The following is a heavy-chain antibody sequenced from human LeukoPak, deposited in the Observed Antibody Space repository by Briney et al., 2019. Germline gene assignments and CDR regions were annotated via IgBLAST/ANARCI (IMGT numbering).Heavy chain of an antibody. D-gene: IGHD3-9*01. Sequence: GGSLRLSCAASGFTFSSSGMHWVRQAPGRGLEWVSFIRYDASNKYYADSVKGRFTISRDNSKNTLYLQMNSLRAEDTAVYYCAKDPQYDILTGYYSSQSYYFDYWGQGTLVTVSS. CDR1: GFTFSSSG. J-gene: IGHJ4*02. V-gene: IGHV3-30*02. CDR3: AKDPQYDILTGYYSSQSYYFDY. CDR2: IRYDASNK.